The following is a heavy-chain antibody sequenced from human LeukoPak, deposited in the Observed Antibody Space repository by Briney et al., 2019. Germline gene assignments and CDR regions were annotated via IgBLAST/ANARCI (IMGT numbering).Heavy chain of an antibody. Sequence: SETLSLTCTVSGGSISSYYWSWIRQPPGKGLEWIGYIYYSGSTNYNPSLKSRVTISVDTSKNQFSLKLSSVTAADTAVYYCARVKSGYSSSWYPDNWFDPWGQGTLVTVSS. V-gene: IGHV4-59*01. CDR2: IYYSGST. CDR1: GGSISSYY. D-gene: IGHD6-13*01. J-gene: IGHJ5*02. CDR3: ARVKSGYSSSWYPDNWFDP.